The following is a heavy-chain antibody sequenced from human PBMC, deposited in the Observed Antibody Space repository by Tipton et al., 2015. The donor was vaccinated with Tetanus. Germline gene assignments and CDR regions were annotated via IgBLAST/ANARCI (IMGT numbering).Heavy chain of an antibody. CDR2: IYYTALT. V-gene: IGHV4-31*03. Sequence: TLSLTCTVSGASINAGGFLLTWGRQPPGKGLGCIGDIYYTALTSYTPSLDSRLTISVDTAKNHISLNLTSVTAADTAVYFCARGLPREPFYLDYWGQGKQVTVSS. CDR1: GASINAGGFL. CDR3: ARGLPREPFYLDY. D-gene: IGHD1-26*01. J-gene: IGHJ4*02.